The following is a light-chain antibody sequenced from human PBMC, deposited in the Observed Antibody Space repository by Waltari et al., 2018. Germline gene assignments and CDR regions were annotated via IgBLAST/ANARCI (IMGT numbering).Light chain of an antibody. V-gene: IGLV7-46*01. CDR3: LLSFSGDRRV. J-gene: IGLJ3*02. Sequence: QAVVTQEPSLPVSPGATVPLTCGSDTGPVTNGHYPYWFQQKPGQAPRALVFYTNKKHSWTPARFSGSFLGGKAALTLSGAQPEDEADYYCLLSFSGDRRVFGGGTKLTVL. CDR2: YTN. CDR1: TGPVTNGHY.